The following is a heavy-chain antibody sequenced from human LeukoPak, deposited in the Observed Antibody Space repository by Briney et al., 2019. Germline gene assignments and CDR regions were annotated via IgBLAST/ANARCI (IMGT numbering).Heavy chain of an antibody. CDR1: GGSFSGYY. CDR3: ARANRGGSFPFDY. CDR2: INHSGST. Sequence: PSETLSLTCAVHGGSFSGYYWSWIRQPPGKGLEWIGEINHSGSTNYNPSLKSRVTISVDTSKNQFSLKLSSVTAADTAVYYCARANRGGSFPFDYWGQGTLVTVSS. V-gene: IGHV4-34*01. D-gene: IGHD2-15*01. J-gene: IGHJ4*02.